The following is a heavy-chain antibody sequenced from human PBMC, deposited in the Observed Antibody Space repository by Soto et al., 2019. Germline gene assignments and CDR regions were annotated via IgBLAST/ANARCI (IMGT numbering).Heavy chain of an antibody. V-gene: IGHV1-69*01. J-gene: IGHJ5*02. CDR1: GGTFSNRA. CDR3: ATPAEPLNTAMLKGLEH. Sequence: QVQLVQYGTEVKKPGSSVKVSCKASGGTFSNRAIIWVRQAPGQGLEWMGGILPIFGTPNYAQKFQGRLTISTDGFSSTASMELKILRSEDTAVYYCATPAEPLNTAMLKGLEHWCHGSLVTVSS. D-gene: IGHD5-18*01. CDR2: ILPIFGTP.